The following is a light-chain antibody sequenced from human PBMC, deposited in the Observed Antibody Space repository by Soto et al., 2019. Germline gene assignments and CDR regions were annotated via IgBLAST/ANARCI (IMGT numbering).Light chain of an antibody. J-gene: IGKJ4*01. CDR1: QTISTF. CDR2: DAS. V-gene: IGKV1-39*01. Sequence: DIQMTQSPSTLSASVGDRVTITCRSSQTISTFLHWFQQKPGKAPNLLIYDASSLQSGVPSRFSGSGSGTDFTLTISSLQPEDFGTYYCHQTYSTFVSLGGGTKVDIK. CDR3: HQTYSTFVS.